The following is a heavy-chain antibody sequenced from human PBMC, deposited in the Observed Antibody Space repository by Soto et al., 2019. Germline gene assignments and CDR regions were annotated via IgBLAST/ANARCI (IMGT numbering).Heavy chain of an antibody. CDR2: IYPGDSDT. D-gene: IGHD6-13*01. Sequence: PGESLKISCKGSGYSFTSYWIGWVRQMPGKGLEWMGIIYPGDSDTRYSPSFQGQVTISADKSISTAYLQWSSLKASDTAMYYCARHMGPYSSSWSSSIGTDVWGQGTTVTVSS. CDR1: GYSFTSYW. J-gene: IGHJ6*02. V-gene: IGHV5-51*01. CDR3: ARHMGPYSSSWSSSIGTDV.